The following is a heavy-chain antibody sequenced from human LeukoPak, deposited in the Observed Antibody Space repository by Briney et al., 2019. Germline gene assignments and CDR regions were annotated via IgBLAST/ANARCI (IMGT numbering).Heavy chain of an antibody. V-gene: IGHV3-23*01. J-gene: IGHJ6*03. CDR3: AKYASNYYYYYMDV. Sequence: GGSLRLSCTASGFTFGDYAMSWVRQAPGKGLEWASAISGSGSSTYYADSVKGRFTISRDNSKNTLYLQMNSLRAEDTALYYCAKYASNYYYYYMDVWGEGTTVTVSS. CDR1: GFTFGDYA. CDR2: ISGSGSST.